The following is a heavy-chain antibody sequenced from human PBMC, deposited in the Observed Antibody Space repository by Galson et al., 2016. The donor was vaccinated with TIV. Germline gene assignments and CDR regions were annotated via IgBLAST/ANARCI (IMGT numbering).Heavy chain of an antibody. V-gene: IGHV1-46*01. CDR1: GYTFTGYF. J-gene: IGHJ4*02. CDR2: INPSGGST. D-gene: IGHD3-22*01. Sequence: SVKVSCKASGYTFTGYFIHWVRQAPGQGLEWMGIINPSGGSTSYAQKFQGRVTMTRVTSTSTVYMELSSLGSEDTAVYYCARDGEVGSSDYDHWGQGTLVSVSS. CDR3: ARDGEVGSSDYDH.